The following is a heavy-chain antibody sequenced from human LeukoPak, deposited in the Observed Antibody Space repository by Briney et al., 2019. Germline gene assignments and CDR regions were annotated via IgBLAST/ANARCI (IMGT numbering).Heavy chain of an antibody. CDR3: ARVGNYYDSSGFPDY. D-gene: IGHD3-22*01. CDR2: IYYSGST. CDR1: GGSISSYY. V-gene: IGHV4-59*01. Sequence: PSETLSLTCTVSGGSISSYYWSWIRQPQGKGLEWIGYIYYSGSTNYNPSLKSRVTISVDTSKNQFSLKLSSVTAADTAVYYCARVGNYYDSSGFPDYWGQGTLVTVSS. J-gene: IGHJ4*02.